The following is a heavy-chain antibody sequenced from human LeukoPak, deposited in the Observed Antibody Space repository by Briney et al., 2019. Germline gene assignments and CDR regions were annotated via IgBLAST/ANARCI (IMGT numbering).Heavy chain of an antibody. Sequence: GGSLRLSCAASGFTFSSYSMNWVRQAPGKGLEWVSSISSSSSYIYYADSVKGRFTISRDNAKNSLYLQMNSLRAEDTAVYYCARALRYGGYSYDDAFDIWGQGTMVTVSS. V-gene: IGHV3-21*01. CDR1: GFTFSSYS. CDR2: ISSSSSYI. D-gene: IGHD5-18*01. CDR3: ARALRYGGYSYDDAFDI. J-gene: IGHJ3*02.